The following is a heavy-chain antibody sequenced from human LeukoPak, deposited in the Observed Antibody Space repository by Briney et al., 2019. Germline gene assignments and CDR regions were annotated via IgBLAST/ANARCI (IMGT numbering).Heavy chain of an antibody. CDR3: ARESGITMLRGAHTP. D-gene: IGHD3-10*01. J-gene: IGHJ5*02. CDR2: ISYDGSNK. V-gene: IGHV3-30*04. Sequence: GGSLRLSCAVSGFTFSSYAMHWVRQAPGKGLEWVAVISYDGSNKYYADSVKGRFTISRDNSKNTLYLQMNSLRAEDTAVYYCARESGITMLRGAHTPWGQGILVTVSS. CDR1: GFTFSSYA.